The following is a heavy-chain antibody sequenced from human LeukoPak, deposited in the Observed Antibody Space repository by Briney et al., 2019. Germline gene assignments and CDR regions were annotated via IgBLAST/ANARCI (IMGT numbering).Heavy chain of an antibody. J-gene: IGHJ4*02. CDR2: ISAYNGNT. Sequence: ASVKVSCTASGYTFINFGIYWVRQAPGQGLEWMGWISAYNGNTKYAQQFKGRVTMTTDTSTSTAYMELRRLRSGDTAVYYCGRAHYGDPPGDYWGQGTLVIVSS. CDR3: GRAHYGDPPGDY. V-gene: IGHV1-18*01. D-gene: IGHD4-17*01. CDR1: GYTFINFG.